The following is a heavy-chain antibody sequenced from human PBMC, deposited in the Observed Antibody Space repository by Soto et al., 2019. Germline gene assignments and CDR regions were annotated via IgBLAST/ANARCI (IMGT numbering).Heavy chain of an antibody. CDR1: GGCISSGDYY. Sequence: QVQLQESGPGLVKPSHTLSLTCTVSGGCISSGDYYWSWIRQPPGKGLEWIGYIYYSGSTYYNPSFKGRVSISVDTSKNQFSLKLSSVTAADTAVYDCARGYGDSNLDYWGQGTLVTVSS. CDR3: ARGYGDSNLDY. J-gene: IGHJ4*02. D-gene: IGHD4-17*01. CDR2: IYYSGST. V-gene: IGHV4-30-4*01.